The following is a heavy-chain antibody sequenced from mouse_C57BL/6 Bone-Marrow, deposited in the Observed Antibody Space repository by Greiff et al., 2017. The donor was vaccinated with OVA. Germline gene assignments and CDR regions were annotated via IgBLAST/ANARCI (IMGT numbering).Heavy chain of an antibody. V-gene: IGHV5-12*01. CDR3: ARQDYGSRTYFDY. CDR1: GFTFSDYY. D-gene: IGHD1-1*01. CDR2: ISNGGGST. J-gene: IGHJ2*01. Sequence: EVQGVESGGGLVQPGGSLKLSCAASGFTFSDYYMYWVRQTPEKRLEWVAYISNGGGSTYYPDTVKGRFTISRDNAKNTLYLQMSRLKSEDTAMYYCARQDYGSRTYFDYWGQGTTLTVSS.